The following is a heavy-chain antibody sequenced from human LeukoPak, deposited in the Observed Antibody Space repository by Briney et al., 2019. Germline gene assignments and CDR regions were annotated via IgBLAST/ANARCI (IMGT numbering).Heavy chain of an antibody. CDR2: ISYDGSNK. J-gene: IGHJ4*02. V-gene: IGHV3-30*14. CDR3: ARPRPDYDYVWGSYRVYYFDY. CDR1: GFTFSSYA. Sequence: PGGSLRLSCAASGFTFSSYAMHWVRQAPGKGLEWVAVISYDGSNKYYADSVKGRFTISRDNSKDTLYLQMNGLKSEDTAVYYCARPRPDYDYVWGSYRVYYFDYWGQGTLVTVSS. D-gene: IGHD3-16*02.